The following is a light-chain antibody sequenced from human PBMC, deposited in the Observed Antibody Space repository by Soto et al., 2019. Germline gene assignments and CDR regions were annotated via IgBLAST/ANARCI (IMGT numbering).Light chain of an antibody. CDR1: SSDVGGYNY. CDR3: SSYVGSDTDVI. Sequence: QSALTQPASVSGSPGQSITISCTGTSSDVGGYNYVSWYQHHPGKAPELMIFEVSNRPSGVSHRFSGSKSGNTASLTISGLQTEDEGDYYCSSYVGSDTDVIFGGGTKVIVL. J-gene: IGLJ2*01. CDR2: EVS. V-gene: IGLV2-14*01.